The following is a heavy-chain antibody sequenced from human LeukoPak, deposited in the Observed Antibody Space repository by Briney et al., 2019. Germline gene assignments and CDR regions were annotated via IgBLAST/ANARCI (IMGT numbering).Heavy chain of an antibody. V-gene: IGHV4-34*01. CDR3: ARGFAAPLGY. CDR2: INHSGRP. J-gene: IGHJ4*02. CDR1: GESFSGYY. Sequence: SETLSLTCAVYGESFSGYYWSWIHQPRREGLEWLGEINHSGRPNYNPSLKSRVTISVDTSKNQFSQKMSSVTAADTDMYYCARGFAAPLGYWGQRTLVSVSS.